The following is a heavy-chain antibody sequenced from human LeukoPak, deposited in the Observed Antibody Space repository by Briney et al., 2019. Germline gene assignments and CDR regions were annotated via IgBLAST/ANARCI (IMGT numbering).Heavy chain of an antibody. V-gene: IGHV3-33*08. CDR1: GFTFTTYV. Sequence: GGSLRLSCAASGFTFTTYVMHWVRQAPGKGLEWVADIWYHGRNQYYADSVKGRFTISRDNSKSTLYLQMNSLRVEDTAVYFCGRDLAVGRPSFDSWGQGTLVTVSS. D-gene: IGHD3/OR15-3a*01. J-gene: IGHJ4*02. CDR3: GRDLAVGRPSFDS. CDR2: IWYHGRNQ.